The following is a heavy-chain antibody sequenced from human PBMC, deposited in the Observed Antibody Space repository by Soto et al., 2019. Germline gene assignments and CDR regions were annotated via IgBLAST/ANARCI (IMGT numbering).Heavy chain of an antibody. CDR3: ARGGYSSSWYVFDYYMDV. CDR1: GYTFTSSD. J-gene: IGHJ6*03. V-gene: IGHV1-8*01. CDR2: MNPNSGNT. D-gene: IGHD6-13*01. Sequence: ASVKVSCRASGYTFTSSDINWVRQATGQGLEWMGWMNPNSGNTGYAQKFQGRVTMTRSTSISTAYMELSSLRSEDTAVYYCARGGYSSSWYVFDYYMDVWGKGTTVTVSS.